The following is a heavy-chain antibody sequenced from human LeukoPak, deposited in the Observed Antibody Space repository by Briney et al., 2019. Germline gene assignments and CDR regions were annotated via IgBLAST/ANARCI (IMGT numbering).Heavy chain of an antibody. CDR2: ISGSGDTT. J-gene: IGHJ4*02. Sequence: GGSLRLSCAASGFTFSTYAMSWVRQAPGKGLEWVSAISGSGDTTYYADSVKGRFTISRDNSKNTLYLQVNSLRAEDTAVYYCAKLISGAARNFDYWGQGTLVTVSS. CDR3: AKLISGAARNFDY. D-gene: IGHD6-6*01. CDR1: GFTFSTYA. V-gene: IGHV3-23*01.